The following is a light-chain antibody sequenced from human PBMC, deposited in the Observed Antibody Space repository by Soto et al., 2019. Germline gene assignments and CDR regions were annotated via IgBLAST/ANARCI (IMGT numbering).Light chain of an antibody. CDR1: QSISSW. V-gene: IGKV1-5*01. CDR3: QQYYVFPLP. CDR2: DAS. Sequence: DVQMTPSPSTLSASIGDRVFITCRASQSISSWLAWYQHKPGQAPDLLIYDASNLESWVPSRFSGSGSGTEFTLTINGLQPADLVALDCQQYYVFPLPFGGGTRVDI. J-gene: IGKJ4*01.